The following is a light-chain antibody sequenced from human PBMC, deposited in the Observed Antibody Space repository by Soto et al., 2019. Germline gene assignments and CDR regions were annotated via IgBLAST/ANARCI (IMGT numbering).Light chain of an antibody. CDR2: DAS. V-gene: IGKV1-5*01. J-gene: IGKJ1*01. CDR1: QSISSW. Sequence: DIQMTQSPSTLSASVGDRVTITCRASQSISSWLAWYQQKPGKAPKLLIYDASSLESGGPSRFSGSGSATEFTLTTSSLQPDDFATYYCQQYNSYWTFGQGTKVEIK. CDR3: QQYNSYWT.